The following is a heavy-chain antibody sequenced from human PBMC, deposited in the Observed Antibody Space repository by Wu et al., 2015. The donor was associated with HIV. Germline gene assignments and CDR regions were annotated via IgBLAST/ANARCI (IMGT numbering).Heavy chain of an antibody. Sequence: QVQLVQSGAEVKKPGASMTVSCKASGYTFTGYYIHWVRQAPGQGLEWMGWLNPNSGGTNYAQKFQGRVTMTRDTSISTAYMELSRLRSDDTAVYYCARVRTYYVFWSGSQYYFDYWAREPGHRLL. J-gene: IGHJ4*02. V-gene: IGHV1-2*02. CDR2: LNPNSGGT. D-gene: IGHD3-3*01. CDR1: GYTFTGYY. CDR3: ARVRTYYVFWSGSQYYFDY.